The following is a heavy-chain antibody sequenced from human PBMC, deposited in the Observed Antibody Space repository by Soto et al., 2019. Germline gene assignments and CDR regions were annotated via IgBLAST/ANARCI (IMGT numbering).Heavy chain of an antibody. V-gene: IGHV1-69*06. CDR3: ARGLLYATTYFDY. Sequence: QVQLVQSGAEVKKPGSSVNVSCKASGDTFTTNSLNWVRQAPGQGLEWMGGIIPVVGTTKYAQKYQDRVTITGDKSTNTAYMELSSLRSDDPAVYYCARGLLYATTYFDYWGQGTPVTVSS. CDR1: GDTFTTNS. CDR2: IIPVVGTT. D-gene: IGHD2-8*01. J-gene: IGHJ4*02.